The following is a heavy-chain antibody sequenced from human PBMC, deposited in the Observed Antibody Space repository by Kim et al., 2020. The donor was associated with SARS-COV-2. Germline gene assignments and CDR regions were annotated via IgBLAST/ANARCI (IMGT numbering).Heavy chain of an antibody. Sequence: SQTLSLTCAISGDSVSSNSAAWNWIRQSPSRGLEWLGRTYYRSKWYNDYAVSVKSRITINPDTSKNQFSLQLNSVTPEDTAVYYCARWQQLAQYYYYYYGMDVWGQGTTVTVSS. CDR2: TYYRSKWYN. CDR3: ARWQQLAQYYYYYYGMDV. V-gene: IGHV6-1*01. D-gene: IGHD6-13*01. J-gene: IGHJ6*02. CDR1: GDSVSSNSAA.